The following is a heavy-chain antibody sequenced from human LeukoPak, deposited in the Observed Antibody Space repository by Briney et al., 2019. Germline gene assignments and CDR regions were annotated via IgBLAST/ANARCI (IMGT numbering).Heavy chain of an antibody. CDR3: ARNYGSGSHDAFDI. V-gene: IGHV3-66*01. D-gene: IGHD3-10*01. Sequence: GGSLRLSCAASGFTVSSNYMGWVRQAPGKGLEWASVIYSGGSTYYADSVKGRFTISRDNSKNTLYLQMNSLRAEDTAVYYCARNYGSGSHDAFDIWGQGTMVTVSS. CDR1: GFTVSSNY. J-gene: IGHJ3*02. CDR2: IYSGGST.